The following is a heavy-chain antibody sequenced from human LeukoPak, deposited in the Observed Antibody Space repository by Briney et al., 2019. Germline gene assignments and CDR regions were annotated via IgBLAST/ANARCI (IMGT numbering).Heavy chain of an antibody. D-gene: IGHD1-26*01. CDR2: IIPILGIA. Sequence: GASVKVSCKASGGTFSSYAISLVRQAPGQGLEWMGRIIPILGIANYAQKFQGRVTITADKSTSTAYMELSSLRSEDTAVYYCAREGSGSYGVYFDYWGQGTLVTVSS. V-gene: IGHV1-69*04. CDR1: GGTFSSYA. J-gene: IGHJ4*02. CDR3: AREGSGSYGVYFDY.